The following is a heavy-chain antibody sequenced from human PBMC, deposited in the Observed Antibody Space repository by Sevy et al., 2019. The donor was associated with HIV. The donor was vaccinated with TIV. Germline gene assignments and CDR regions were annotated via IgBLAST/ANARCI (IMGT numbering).Heavy chain of an antibody. CDR1: GFAFSGYW. D-gene: IGHD2-2*01. V-gene: IGHV3-7*03. J-gene: IGHJ4*02. CDR3: ARAIGAAAAY. Sequence: GGSLRLSCAASGFAFSGYWMHWVRQAPGKGLEWVANINEDGTTKYYVDSVKGRFTISRNNAQKSLFLQMNDVRVDDTAIYYCARAIGAAAAYRGQGTLITVSS. CDR2: INEDGTTK.